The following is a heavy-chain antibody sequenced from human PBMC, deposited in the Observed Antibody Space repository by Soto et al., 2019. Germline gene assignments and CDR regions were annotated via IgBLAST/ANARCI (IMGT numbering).Heavy chain of an antibody. J-gene: IGHJ4*02. V-gene: IGHV3-23*01. CDR2: ISGSGGST. CDR3: AKDNRWLGYFDY. CDR1: GFTFSSYA. Sequence: EVQLLESWGGLVQPGGSLRLSCAASGFTFSSYAMSWVRQAPGKGLEWVSAISGSGGSTYYADSVKGRFTISRDNSKNTLYLQMNSLRAEDTAVYYCAKDNRWLGYFDYWGQGTLVTVSS. D-gene: IGHD6-19*01.